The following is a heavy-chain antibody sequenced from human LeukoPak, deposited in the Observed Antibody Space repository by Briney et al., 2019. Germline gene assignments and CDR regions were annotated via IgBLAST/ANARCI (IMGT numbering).Heavy chain of an antibody. CDR3: ARGSGYNYGFPDY. CDR1: GFTVSSNY. D-gene: IGHD5-18*01. V-gene: IGHV3-53*01. Sequence: GGSLRLSCAASGFTVSSNYMSWVRQAPGKGLEWVSVIYSGDITYYADSVKGRFTISRDNSKNTLYLQMNSLRAEDTAVYYCARGSGYNYGFPDYWGQGTLVTVSS. CDR2: IYSGDIT. J-gene: IGHJ4*02.